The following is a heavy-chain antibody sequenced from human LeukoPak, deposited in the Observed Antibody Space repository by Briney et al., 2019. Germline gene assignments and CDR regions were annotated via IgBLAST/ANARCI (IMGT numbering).Heavy chain of an antibody. D-gene: IGHD2-8*02. CDR1: GYTFGTSS. Sequence: ASVKVSCKAFGYTFGTSSISWVRQAPGQRPEWMGWISPNNGNTQYAQGVQGRVTMTTDTSRSTAYMELRSLRSDDTAVYYCTRVRDSNDWWGPFDTWGQGTMVTVSS. V-gene: IGHV1-18*01. CDR3: TRVRDSNDWWGPFDT. CDR2: ISPNNGNT. J-gene: IGHJ3*02.